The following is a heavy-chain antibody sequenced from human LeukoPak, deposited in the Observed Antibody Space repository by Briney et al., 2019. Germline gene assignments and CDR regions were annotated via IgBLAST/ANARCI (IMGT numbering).Heavy chain of an antibody. V-gene: IGHV3-15*07. D-gene: IGHD7-27*01. J-gene: IGHJ4*02. CDR2: IKSETNGGTA. CDR3: TTNPGAWGDF. Sequence: TGGSLRLSCAASGLTFSNAWMNWVRQAPGKGLEWVAHIKSETNGGTADYAAAVEGRFTISRDDSKNTLYLQMNSLKIEDTAVYFCTTNPGAWGDFWGQGSLVTVS. CDR1: GLTFSNAW.